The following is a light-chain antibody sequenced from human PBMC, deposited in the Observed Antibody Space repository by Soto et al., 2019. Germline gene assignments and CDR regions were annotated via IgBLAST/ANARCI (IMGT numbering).Light chain of an antibody. CDR2: DVS. Sequence: IVVTQSPGTLSLSPWERATLSCLASQSVSRADLAWHQQTPGQAPRLLIYDVSTMATDIPDRFSGSGSGTDSTPTNSLLGPEDFAVYYCQQYFTSPYTFGQGTKLEIK. CDR1: QSVSRAD. V-gene: IGKV3-20*01. J-gene: IGKJ2*01. CDR3: QQYFTSPYT.